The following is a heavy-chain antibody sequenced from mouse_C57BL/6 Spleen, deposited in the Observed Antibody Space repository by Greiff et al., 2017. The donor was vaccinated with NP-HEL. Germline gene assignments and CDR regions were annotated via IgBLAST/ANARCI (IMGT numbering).Heavy chain of an antibody. CDR1: GHTFTSYW. D-gene: IGHD2-2*01. J-gene: IGHJ4*01. CDR2: IHPNSGST. Sequence: QVQLQQPGAELVKPGASVKLSCKASGHTFTSYWMHWVKQRPGQGLEWIGMIHPNSGSTNYNEKFKSKATLTVDKSSSTAYMQLSSLTSEDSAVYYCARAGGYPYAMDYWGQGTSVTVSS. CDR3: ARAGGYPYAMDY. V-gene: IGHV1-64*01.